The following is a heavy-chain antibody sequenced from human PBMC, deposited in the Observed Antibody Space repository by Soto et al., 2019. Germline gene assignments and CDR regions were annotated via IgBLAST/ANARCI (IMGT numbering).Heavy chain of an antibody. CDR1: GGTFSSYA. D-gene: IGHD3-10*01. Sequence: QVQLVQSGAEVKKPGSSVKVSCKASGGTFSSYAISWVRQAPGQGLEWMGGSIPTFGTANYAQKFQGRVTITADESTSTAYMELSSLSSEDTAVYYCARDPSRGGYYYYGMAVSGQRTTVTVSS. CDR3: ARDPSRGGYYYYGMAV. CDR2: SIPTFGTA. J-gene: IGHJ6*02. V-gene: IGHV1-69*01.